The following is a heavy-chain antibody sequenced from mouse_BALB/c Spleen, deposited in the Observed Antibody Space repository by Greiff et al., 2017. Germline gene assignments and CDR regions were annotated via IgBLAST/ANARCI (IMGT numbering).Heavy chain of an antibody. CDR3: ARDWDGGYAMDY. J-gene: IGHJ4*01. V-gene: IGHV5-17*02. Sequence: EVKLVESGGGLVQPGGSRKLSCAASGFTFSSFGMHWVRQAPEKGLEWVAYISSGSSTIYYADTVKGRFTISRDNPKNTLFLQMTSLRSEDTAMYYCARDWDGGYAMDYWGQGTSVTVSS. D-gene: IGHD4-1*01. CDR1: GFTFSSFG. CDR2: ISSGSSTI.